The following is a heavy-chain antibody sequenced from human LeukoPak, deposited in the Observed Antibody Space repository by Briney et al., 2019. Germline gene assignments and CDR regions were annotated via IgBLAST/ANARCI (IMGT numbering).Heavy chain of an antibody. Sequence: PGVTLRLSCAASGFSFGSYSMNWVRQTPERGLEWLSFISTTGTFIKYADYVRGRFNVSRDNAKNSLYLHMNALRVEDTATYYCARTGGAGFDPWGQGTLVIVSS. CDR3: ARTGGAGFDP. CDR1: GFSFGSYS. J-gene: IGHJ5*02. CDR2: ISTTGTFI. V-gene: IGHV3-21*04. D-gene: IGHD2-21*01.